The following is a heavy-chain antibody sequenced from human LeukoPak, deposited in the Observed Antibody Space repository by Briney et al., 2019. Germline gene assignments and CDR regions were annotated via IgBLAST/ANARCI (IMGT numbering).Heavy chain of an antibody. CDR3: ASSPWYYYGMDV. CDR1: GGSISSYY. V-gene: IGHV4-59*01. Sequence: SETLSLTCTVSGGSISSYYWSWIRQPPGKGLEWIGCIYYSGSTNYNPSLKSRVTISVDTSKNQFSLKLSSVTAADTAVYYCASSPWYYYGMDVWGQGTTVTVSS. J-gene: IGHJ6*02. CDR2: IYYSGST.